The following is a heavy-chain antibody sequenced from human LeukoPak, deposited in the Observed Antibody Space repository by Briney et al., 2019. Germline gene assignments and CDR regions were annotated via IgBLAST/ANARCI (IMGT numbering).Heavy chain of an antibody. CDR2: INHSGST. V-gene: IGHV4-34*01. Sequence: PSETLSLTCAVYGGSFSGYYWSWIRQPPGKGLEWIGEINHSGSTNYNPSLKSRVTISVDTSKNQFSLKLSSVTAADTAVYYCARYPPPIRYDNSALFDGSYYFDYWGQGTLVTVSS. CDR1: GGSFSGYY. CDR3: ARYPPPIRYDNSALFDGSYYFDY. D-gene: IGHD3-22*01. J-gene: IGHJ4*02.